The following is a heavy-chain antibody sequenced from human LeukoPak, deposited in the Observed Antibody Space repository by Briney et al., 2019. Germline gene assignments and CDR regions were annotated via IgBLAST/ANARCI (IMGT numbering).Heavy chain of an antibody. CDR2: IKQDGSEK. Sequence: GGSLRLSCAASGFTFSSYAMIWVRQAPGKGLEGVANIKQDGSEKYYVDSVKGRFTISRDNAKNSLYLQMNTLRPEDTAVYYCARERQNKDFWSGGDYWGQGTLVTVSS. D-gene: IGHD3-3*01. CDR3: ARERQNKDFWSGGDY. V-gene: IGHV3-7*01. CDR1: GFTFSSYA. J-gene: IGHJ4*02.